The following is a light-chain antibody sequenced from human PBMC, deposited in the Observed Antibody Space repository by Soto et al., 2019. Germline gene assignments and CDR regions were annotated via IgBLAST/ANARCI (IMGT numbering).Light chain of an antibody. CDR3: QQRSNWPLT. J-gene: IGKJ5*01. Sequence: MTKSPASLSVSPGERATLSCRASQNIYSNIAWYQQKPGQAPRLLIYDASNRATGIPARFSGSGSGTDFTLTISSLEPEDFAVYYCQQRSNWPLTFGQGTLLEI. V-gene: IGKV3-11*01. CDR1: QNIYSN. CDR2: DAS.